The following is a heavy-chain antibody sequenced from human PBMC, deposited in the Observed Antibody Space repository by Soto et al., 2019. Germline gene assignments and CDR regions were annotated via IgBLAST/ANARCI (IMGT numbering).Heavy chain of an antibody. CDR2: ISGSGGST. V-gene: IGHV3-23*01. CDR3: AKDSGSWPYYFDY. D-gene: IGHD6-13*01. CDR1: GFSFSSYA. Sequence: GGSLRLSCAASGFSFSSYAMSWVRQAPGKGLEWVSGISGSGGSTYYADSVKGRFTISRDNSKNTLYLEMNSLRAEDTAVYYCAKDSGSWPYYFDYWGQGTLVTVSS. J-gene: IGHJ4*02.